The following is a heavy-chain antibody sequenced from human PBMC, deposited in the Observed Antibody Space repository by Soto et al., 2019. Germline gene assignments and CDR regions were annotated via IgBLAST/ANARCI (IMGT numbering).Heavy chain of an antibody. CDR2: ISAYNGNT. J-gene: IGHJ3*02. CDR1: GYKFTSYG. D-gene: IGHD3-10*01. Sequence: ASVQVSCQDSGYKFTSYGIRWVRQEPVQGLEWMGWISAYNGNTNYAQKLQGRVTMTTDTSTSTAYMELRSLRSDDTAVYYCARDHYGSGSYAWNDAFDIWGQGTMVTVSS. V-gene: IGHV1-18*04. CDR3: ARDHYGSGSYAWNDAFDI.